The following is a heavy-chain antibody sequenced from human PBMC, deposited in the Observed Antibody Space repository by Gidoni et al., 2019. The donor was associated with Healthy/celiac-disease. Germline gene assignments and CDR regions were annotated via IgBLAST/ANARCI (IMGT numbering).Heavy chain of an antibody. J-gene: IGHJ6*02. CDR1: GGFISSYY. CDR2: VYYSGRT. Sequence: QVQLQESGPGLVKPSETLSLTCTVSGGFISSYYWSWIRQPPGTGLEWIGYVYYSGRTNYNPSIKSRVTISVDTSKNQFSLKLSSVTAADTAVYYCATRSTSSYYYGMDVWGQGTTVTVSS. V-gene: IGHV4-59*08. D-gene: IGHD2-2*01. CDR3: ATRSTSSYYYGMDV.